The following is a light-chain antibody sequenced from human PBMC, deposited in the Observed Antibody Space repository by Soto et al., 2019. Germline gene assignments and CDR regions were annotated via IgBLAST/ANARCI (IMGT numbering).Light chain of an antibody. CDR1: QSINNY. J-gene: IGKJ3*01. CDR3: QQRSNWPST. V-gene: IGKV1-39*01. Sequence: DIQMTQSPASLSVSVGDRVTITCRASQSINNYLNWYQQKPGKAPKLLIYKASTLKSGVPSRFSGSGSGTEFTLTISSLQSEDFAVYYCQQRSNWPSTFGPGTKVDIK. CDR2: KAS.